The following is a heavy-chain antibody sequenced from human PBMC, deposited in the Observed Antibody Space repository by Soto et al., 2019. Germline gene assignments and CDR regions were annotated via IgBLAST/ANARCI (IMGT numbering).Heavy chain of an antibody. CDR1: GYTFTNFY. V-gene: IGHV1-46*01. J-gene: IGHJ5*02. Sequence: QEQLVQSGAEVREPGASVKISCKASGYTFTNFYIQWVRQAPGQGLEWVARINPDYGNTKYAQVFQGRVTLTVDTSTSTVYMEMTNLRPEDTAFYYCARDRPHAWLDPWGQGTLVTVSS. CDR3: ARDRPHAWLDP. CDR2: INPDYGNT.